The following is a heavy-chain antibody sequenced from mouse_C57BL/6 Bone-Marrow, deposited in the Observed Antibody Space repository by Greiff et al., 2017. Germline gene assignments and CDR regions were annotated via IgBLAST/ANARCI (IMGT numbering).Heavy chain of an antibody. D-gene: IGHD3-1*01. CDR3: ARSGV. J-gene: IGHJ1*03. Sequence: QVQLQQSGAELVRPGTSVKLSCKASGYTFTSYWMHWVKQRPGQGLEWIGVIDPSDSYTNYNQKFKGKATLTVDKSSSTAYMQLSRLTSEDSAVYCCARSGVWGTGTTVTVSS. CDR2: IDPSDSYT. CDR1: GYTFTSYW. V-gene: IGHV1-59*01.